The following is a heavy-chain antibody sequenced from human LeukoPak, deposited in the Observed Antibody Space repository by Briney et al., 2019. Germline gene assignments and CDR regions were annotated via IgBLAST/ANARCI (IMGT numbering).Heavy chain of an antibody. V-gene: IGHV3-53*01. CDR1: GCTVSSYF. Sequence: GGSLRLSCAASGCTVSSYFMSWVRQAPGKGLEWVSVIYDGGSTDYADSVKGRFTISRDNSKSTLYLQMNSLRAEDTAVYYCARDNYILTGYYNAFDIWGQGTLVTVSS. J-gene: IGHJ3*02. CDR3: ARDNYILTGYYNAFDI. D-gene: IGHD3-9*01. CDR2: IYDGGST.